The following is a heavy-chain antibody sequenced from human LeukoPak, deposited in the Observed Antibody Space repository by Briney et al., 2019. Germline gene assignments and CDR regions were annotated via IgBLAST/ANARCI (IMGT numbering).Heavy chain of an antibody. J-gene: IGHJ5*02. CDR2: IDATADAT. Sequence: GESLRLSCAASGFTFSNYAMRWVRQARGKGVEWVSSIDATADATYYAHSVKGRFTISRHNSKNTFYLQMNSLRAEDTAVYSCAKGSGSGWYGWFAPWGQGTLVTVSS. CDR1: GFTFSNYA. D-gene: IGHD6-19*01. V-gene: IGHV3-23*01. CDR3: AKGSGSGWYGWFAP.